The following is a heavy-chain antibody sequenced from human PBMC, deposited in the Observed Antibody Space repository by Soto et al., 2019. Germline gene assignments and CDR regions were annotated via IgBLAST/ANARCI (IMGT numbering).Heavy chain of an antibody. Sequence: QIQLVQSGGEVKKPGASVKVSCKSSGYTFISYSITWVRQAPGQGLEWMGRISAYNGNTNYAQKLQGRVTMNTDTSTSTAYMELRSLRSDDTAVYYCARGAFCGGAPGCRDMDVWGQGTTVTVSS. CDR1: GYTFISYS. J-gene: IGHJ6*02. CDR2: ISAYNGNT. D-gene: IGHD2-21*01. CDR3: ARGAFCGGAPGCRDMDV. V-gene: IGHV1-18*01.